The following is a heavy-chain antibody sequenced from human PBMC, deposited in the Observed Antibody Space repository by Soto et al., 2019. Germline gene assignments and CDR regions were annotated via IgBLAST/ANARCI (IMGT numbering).Heavy chain of an antibody. CDR3: ARGQVGETISSAWFDP. D-gene: IGHD3-3*01. CDR2: IYYSGST. J-gene: IGHJ5*02. Sequence: SETLSLTCTVSGGSISSYYWSWIRQPPGKGLEWIGYIYYSGSTNYNPSLKSRVTISVDTSKNQFSLKLSSVTAADTAVYYCARGQVGETISSAWFDPWGQGTLVTVSS. V-gene: IGHV4-59*01. CDR1: GGSISSYY.